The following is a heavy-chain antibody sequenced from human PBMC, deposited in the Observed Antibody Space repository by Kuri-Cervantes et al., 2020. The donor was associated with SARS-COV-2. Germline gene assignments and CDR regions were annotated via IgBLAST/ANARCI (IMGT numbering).Heavy chain of an antibody. CDR1: GFNFSRTD. CDR2: ISHDGKNK. CDR3: AKDRVGVQDF. D-gene: IGHD2-21*01. Sequence: GGSVRLSCAASGFNFSRTDMHWVRQAPGKGLEWVAVISHDGKNKKCIASGKGRFTISRDNPQNTLYLHMKSLRSEDTAMYYCAKDRVGVQDFWGQGTLVTVSS. J-gene: IGHJ4*02. V-gene: IGHV3-30*18.